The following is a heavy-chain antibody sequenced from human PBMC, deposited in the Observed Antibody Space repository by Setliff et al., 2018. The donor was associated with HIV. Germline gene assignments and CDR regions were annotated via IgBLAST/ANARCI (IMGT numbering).Heavy chain of an antibody. V-gene: IGHV3-33*06. CDR2: IWYDGSNK. CDR1: GFTFSTYG. J-gene: IGHJ6*03. CDR3: AKDRNPWDSSCYMDV. D-gene: IGHD6-6*01. Sequence: GESLKISCAASGFTFSTYGMYWVRQAPGKGLEWVAVIWYDGSNKYYEDSVQGRFTISRDNSKNTLYLQMNSLRAEDTAVYHCAKDRNPWDSSCYMDVWGKGTTVTVSS.